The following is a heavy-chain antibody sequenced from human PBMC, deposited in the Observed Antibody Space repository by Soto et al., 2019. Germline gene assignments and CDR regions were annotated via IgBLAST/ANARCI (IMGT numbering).Heavy chain of an antibody. CDR1: GGSIGSSNFF. V-gene: IGHV4-39*01. D-gene: IGHD3-3*01. J-gene: IGHJ4*02. Sequence: QVQLQESGPGLVKPSETLSLTCSVSGGSIGSSNFFWGWIRQPPGKGLEWIGTIYYSGSTYYNPSLKSRVTLSVDMSKNQFSLRLSSVTAEDTAVYYCARQYDFWSGDYFDYWGQGTLVTASS. CDR2: IYYSGST. CDR3: ARQYDFWSGDYFDY.